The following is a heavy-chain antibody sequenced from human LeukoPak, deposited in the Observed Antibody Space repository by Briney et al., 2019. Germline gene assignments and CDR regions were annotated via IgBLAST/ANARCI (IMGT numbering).Heavy chain of an antibody. Sequence: GGSLRLSCKGSGYSFISFWIAWVRQMPGKGLEWMGIIYPGDSDTRYSPSFKGQVTISDDKSISTAYLQWSSLKASDTAMYYCARLNWGAFDTWGQGTMVTVSS. CDR1: GYSFISFW. CDR3: ARLNWGAFDT. D-gene: IGHD7-27*01. J-gene: IGHJ3*02. CDR2: IYPGDSDT. V-gene: IGHV5-51*01.